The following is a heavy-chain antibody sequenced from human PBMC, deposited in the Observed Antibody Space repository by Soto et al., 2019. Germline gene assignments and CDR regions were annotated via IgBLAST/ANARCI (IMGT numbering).Heavy chain of an antibody. CDR1: GGSFSGYY. J-gene: IGHJ6*02. V-gene: IGHV4-34*01. Sequence: PSETLSLTCAVYGGSFSGYYWSWIRQPPGKGLEWIGEINHSGSTNYNPSLTSRVTMSVDTSKSQFSLKLTSVTAADTAVNYCARGEDAFFYYGLDVWGQGITVTVSS. CDR3: ARGEDAFFYYGLDV. CDR2: INHSGST.